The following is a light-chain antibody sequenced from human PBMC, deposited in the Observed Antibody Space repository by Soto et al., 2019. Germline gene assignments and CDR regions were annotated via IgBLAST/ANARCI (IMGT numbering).Light chain of an antibody. CDR1: QSVSSY. CDR3: QQLSNWPLT. CDR2: DAS. J-gene: IGKJ4*01. Sequence: EIVLTQSPATLSLSPGEKATLSCRASQSVSSYLAWYQQKPGQAPRLLIYDASNRATGIPARFSGSGSGTDFTLTICSLVPEDFAVYYCQQLSNWPLTFGGGTKVDIK. V-gene: IGKV3-11*01.